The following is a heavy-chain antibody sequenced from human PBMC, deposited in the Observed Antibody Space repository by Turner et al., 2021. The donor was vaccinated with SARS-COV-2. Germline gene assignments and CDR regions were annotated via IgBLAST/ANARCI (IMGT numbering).Heavy chain of an antibody. V-gene: IGHV3-21*01. Sequence: EVQLVESGGGLVKPGGSLRLSCAASGFSFSDYSMNWVRQAPGKGLEWVSSISSSSSYIYYADSVKGRFTISRDNAKNSLNLQMNSLRAEDTAVYYCARDLRSGSFPYWGQGTLVTVSS. CDR3: ARDLRSGSFPY. CDR1: GFSFSDYS. CDR2: ISSSSSYI. J-gene: IGHJ4*02. D-gene: IGHD1-26*01.